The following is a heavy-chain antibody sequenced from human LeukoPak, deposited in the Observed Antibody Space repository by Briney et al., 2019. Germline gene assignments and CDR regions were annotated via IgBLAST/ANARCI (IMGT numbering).Heavy chain of an antibody. Sequence: SVKVSCKASGGTFSSYAISCVGQAPGQGLEWMGGIIPIFGTANYAQKFQGRVTITADESTSTAYMGLSSLRSEDTAVYYCARGCGGDCGDAFDIWGQGTMVTVSS. J-gene: IGHJ3*02. CDR3: ARGCGGDCGDAFDI. V-gene: IGHV1-69*01. CDR1: GGTFSSYA. D-gene: IGHD2-21*02. CDR2: IIPIFGTA.